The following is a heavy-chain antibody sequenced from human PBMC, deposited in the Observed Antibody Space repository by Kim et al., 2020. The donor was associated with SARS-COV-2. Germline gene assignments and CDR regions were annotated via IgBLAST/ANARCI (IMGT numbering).Heavy chain of an antibody. V-gene: IGHV4-31*02. J-gene: IGHJ4*02. CDR3: ARASIAALDY. Sequence: STYYTPSLKSRVTISVDTSKNQFSLKLSSVTAADTAVYYCARASIAALDYWGQGTLVTVSS. CDR2: ST. D-gene: IGHD6-6*01.